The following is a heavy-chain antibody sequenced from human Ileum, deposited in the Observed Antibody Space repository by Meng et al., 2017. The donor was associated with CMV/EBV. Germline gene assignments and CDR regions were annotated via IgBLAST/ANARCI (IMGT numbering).Heavy chain of an antibody. V-gene: IGHV1-8*03. Sequence: SCEASGYTYTSYDINWVRQAAGQGREWMGWMNPNSGNTDYAQKFQGRVTITRNTSISTAYMELSSLRSEDTAVYYCARGWRLKTGFDPWGQGTLVTISS. D-gene: IGHD2-21*01. CDR3: ARGWRLKTGFDP. CDR1: GYTYTSYD. CDR2: MNPNSGNT. J-gene: IGHJ5*02.